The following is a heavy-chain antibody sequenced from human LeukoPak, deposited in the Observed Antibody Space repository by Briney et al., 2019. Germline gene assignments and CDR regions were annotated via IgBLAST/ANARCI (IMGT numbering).Heavy chain of an antibody. J-gene: IGHJ4*02. CDR1: GGSISSSSYY. CDR2: IYYSGST. D-gene: IGHD2-21*01. CDR3: ARSIFFDY. V-gene: IGHV4-39*01. Sequence: SETLSLTCTVSGGSISSSSYYWGWIRQPPGKGLEWIGSIYYSGSTYHNPSLKSRVTISVDTSKNQFSLKLSSVTAADTAVCYCARSIFFDYWGQGTLVTVSS.